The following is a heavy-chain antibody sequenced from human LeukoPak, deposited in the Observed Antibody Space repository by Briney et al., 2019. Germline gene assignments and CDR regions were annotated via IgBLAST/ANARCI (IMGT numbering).Heavy chain of an antibody. CDR1: GYTFTSYD. V-gene: IGHV1-8*01. CDR3: ARGVPSRRGPSLTKSSGGSRRFGYYFDY. CDR2: MNPNSGNT. J-gene: IGHJ4*02. D-gene: IGHD2-15*01. Sequence: ASVKVSCKASGYTFTSYDINWVRQATGQGLEWMGWMNPNSGNTGYAQKFQGRVTMTRNTSISTAYMELSSLRSEDTAVYYCARGVPSRRGPSLTKSSGGSRRFGYYFDYWGQGTLVTVSS.